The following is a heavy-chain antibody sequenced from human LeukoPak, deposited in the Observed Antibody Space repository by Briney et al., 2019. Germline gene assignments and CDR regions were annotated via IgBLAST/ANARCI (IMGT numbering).Heavy chain of an antibody. D-gene: IGHD3-22*01. CDR2: ISYDGSNK. CDR1: GFTFSSYA. Sequence: GGSLRLSCAASGFTFSSYAMHWVRQAPGKGLEWVAVISYDGSNKYYADSVKGRFTISRDNSKNTLYLQMNSLRAEDTAVYYCARDGARYYDSSGYFDYWGRGTLVTVSS. J-gene: IGHJ4*02. V-gene: IGHV3-30*04. CDR3: ARDGARYYDSSGYFDY.